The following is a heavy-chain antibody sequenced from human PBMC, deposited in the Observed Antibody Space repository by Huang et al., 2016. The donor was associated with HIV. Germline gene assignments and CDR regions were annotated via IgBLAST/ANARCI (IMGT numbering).Heavy chain of an antibody. CDR1: GYSFTNYW. D-gene: IGHD1-20*01. Sequence: EVQLVQSGAEVKKPGESLKISCKGSGYSFTNYWIAWVRQMPGKGLEWMGIIYTDDADTRYSPSFQGQVTRSADKSINTAYLHWSSLKASDTAMYYCARSQSRVTAATFFYYMDVWGKGTTVTVSS. J-gene: IGHJ6*03. V-gene: IGHV5-51*03. CDR2: IYTDDADT. CDR3: ARSQSRVTAATFFYYMDV.